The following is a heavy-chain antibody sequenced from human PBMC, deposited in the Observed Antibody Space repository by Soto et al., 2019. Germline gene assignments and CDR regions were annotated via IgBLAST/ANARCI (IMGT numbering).Heavy chain of an antibody. D-gene: IGHD3-3*01. CDR1: GFTFSTYW. CDR3: ARPGIWSGAYYYMDF. V-gene: IGHV3-74*01. CDR2: ISSDGSTT. Sequence: EVQLVESGGGLAQPGGSLRLSCAASGFTFSTYWMDWVRQGPGKGLVWVSRISSDGSTTRYTDSVKGRFTISRDNAKNTLYLQMNSLRAEDTAVYYCARPGIWSGAYYYMDFWGKGSTVPVSS. J-gene: IGHJ6*03.